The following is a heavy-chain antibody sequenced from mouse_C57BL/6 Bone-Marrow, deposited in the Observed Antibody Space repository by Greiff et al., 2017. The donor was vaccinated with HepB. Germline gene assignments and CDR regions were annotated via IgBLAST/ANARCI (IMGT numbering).Heavy chain of an antibody. D-gene: IGHD3-1*01. CDR1: GFSLTSYG. CDR2: IWSGGST. V-gene: IGHV2-2*01. Sequence: VKLVESGPGLVQPSQSLSITCTVSGFSLTSYGVHWVRQSPGKGLEWLGVIWSGGSTDYNAAFISRLSISKDNSKSHVFFKMNSLQADDTAIYYCARNRGRNWYFDVWGTGTTVTVSS. J-gene: IGHJ1*03. CDR3: ARNRGRNWYFDV.